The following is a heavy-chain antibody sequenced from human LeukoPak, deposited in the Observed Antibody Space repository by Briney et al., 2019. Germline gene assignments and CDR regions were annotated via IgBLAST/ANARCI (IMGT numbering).Heavy chain of an antibody. D-gene: IGHD3-22*01. J-gene: IGHJ5*02. CDR3: ARGPPKYDSSGYYYVGWFDP. Sequence: SQTLSLTCAISGDNVSSNSAAWNWIRQSPSRGLEWLGRTYYRSKWYNDYAVSVKSRITINPDTSKNQFSLQLNSVTPEDTAVYYCARGPPKYDSSGYYYVGWFDPWGQGTLVTVSS. CDR2: TYYRSKWYN. V-gene: IGHV6-1*01. CDR1: GDNVSSNSAA.